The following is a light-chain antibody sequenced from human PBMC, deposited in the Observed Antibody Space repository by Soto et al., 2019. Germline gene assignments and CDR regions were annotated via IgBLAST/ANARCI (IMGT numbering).Light chain of an antibody. CDR1: SSDVGGYNY. CDR3: SSYTTSNTRQIV. V-gene: IGLV2-14*03. Sequence: QSVLTQPASVSGSPGQSINISCTGTSSDVGGYNYVSWYQHHPGKAPKLIIYDVSNRPSGVSNPFSGSKSGNTASLTISGLQPEDEADYYCSSYTTSNTRQIVFGTGTKVP. J-gene: IGLJ1*01. CDR2: DVS.